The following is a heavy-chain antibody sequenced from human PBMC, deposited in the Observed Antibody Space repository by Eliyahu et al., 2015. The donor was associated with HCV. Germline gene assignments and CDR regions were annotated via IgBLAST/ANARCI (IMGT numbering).Heavy chain of an antibody. CDR3: AKDRGSLRRRAVFDS. J-gene: IGHJ4*02. Sequence: EVQLLESXGGLVHRGGSLRLSCAASGFTFSSYALSWVRQAPGKGLEWVSSISGSGASSYYADSVKGRFTISRDNSKNTLYLQMNSLRIEDTAIYYCAKDRGSLRRRAVFDSWGQGTLVTVSS. CDR2: ISGSGASS. D-gene: IGHD6-13*01. CDR1: GFTFSSYA. V-gene: IGHV3-23*01.